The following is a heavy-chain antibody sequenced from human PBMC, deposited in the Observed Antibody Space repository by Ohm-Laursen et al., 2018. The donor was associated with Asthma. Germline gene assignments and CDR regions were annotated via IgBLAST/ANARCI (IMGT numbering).Heavy chain of an antibody. CDR2: ISWNSGRI. Sequence: RSLRLSCAASGFTFDDYSMHWVRQGPGKGLEWVSGISWNSGRIGYADSVKGRFTTSRDNAKNSLYLQMSNLRAEDTAVYYCAREWGGMDVWGPGTTVTVSS. CDR1: GFTFDDYS. CDR3: AREWGGMDV. V-gene: IGHV3-9*01. J-gene: IGHJ6*02. D-gene: IGHD1-26*01.